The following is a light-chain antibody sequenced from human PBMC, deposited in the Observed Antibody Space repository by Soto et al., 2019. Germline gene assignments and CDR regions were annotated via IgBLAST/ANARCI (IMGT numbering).Light chain of an antibody. J-gene: IGKJ4*01. CDR1: QSVKSH. CDR2: GAS. V-gene: IGKV3D-15*01. CDR3: QQYNIWPLT. Sequence: EIVLTQSPAPLSLSQGESATLSCRTSQSVKSHLAWFQQKPGQAPRLLMYGASTRATGMPDRFSGSGSGTEFTLIISSLQSGDFAVYYCQQYNIWPLTFGGGTKVDIK.